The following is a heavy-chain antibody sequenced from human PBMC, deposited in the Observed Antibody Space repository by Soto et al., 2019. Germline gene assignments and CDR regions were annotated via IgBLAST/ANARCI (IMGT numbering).Heavy chain of an antibody. CDR3: ARGGVRRSYYDFWSGYLDYYGMDV. J-gene: IGHJ6*04. V-gene: IGHV4-34*01. Sequence: SETLSLTCAVYGGSFSGYYWSWIRQPPGKGLEWIGEINHSGSTNYNPSLKSRVTISVDTSKNQFSLKLSSVTAADTAVYYCARGGVRRSYYDFWSGYLDYYGMDVWGAGATVTVYS. CDR2: INHSGST. D-gene: IGHD3-3*01. CDR1: GGSFSGYY.